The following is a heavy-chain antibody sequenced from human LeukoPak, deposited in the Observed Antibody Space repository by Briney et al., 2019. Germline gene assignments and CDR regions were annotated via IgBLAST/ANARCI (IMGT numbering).Heavy chain of an antibody. V-gene: IGHV4-34*01. J-gene: IGHJ4*02. Sequence: KPSETLSLTCAVYGGSFSGYYWSWIRQPPGKGLEWIGEINHSGSTNYNPSLKSRVTISVDTSKNQFSLKLSPVTAADTAVYYCARGVFLRGYRPFDYWGQGTLVTVSS. CDR1: GGSFSGYY. CDR3: ARGVFLRGYRPFDY. D-gene: IGHD5-18*01. CDR2: INHSGST.